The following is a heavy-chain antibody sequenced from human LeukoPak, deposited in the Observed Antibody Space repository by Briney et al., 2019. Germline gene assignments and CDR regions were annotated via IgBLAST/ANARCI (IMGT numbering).Heavy chain of an antibody. V-gene: IGHV4-59*01. J-gene: IGHJ5*02. CDR2: IYYSGST. Sequence: SETLSLTCTVSGGFISSYYWSWIRQPPGKGLEWIGYIYYSGSTNYNPSLKSRVTISVDTSKNQFSLKLSSVTAADTAVYYCAGGQNWFDPWGQGTLVTVSS. CDR1: GGFISSYY. CDR3: AGGQNWFDP.